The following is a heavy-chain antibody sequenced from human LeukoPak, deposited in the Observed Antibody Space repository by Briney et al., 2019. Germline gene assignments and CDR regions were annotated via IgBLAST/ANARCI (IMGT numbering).Heavy chain of an antibody. Sequence: GGSLRLSCAASGFTFSSYGMNWVRQAPGKGLEWVSSISSSSSYIYYADSVKGRFTISRDNAKNSLYLQMNSLRAEDTAVYYCASYYGGNKGSYYYGMDVWGQGTTVTVSS. D-gene: IGHD4-23*01. J-gene: IGHJ6*02. V-gene: IGHV3-21*01. CDR2: ISSSSSYI. CDR1: GFTFSSYG. CDR3: ASYYGGNKGSYYYGMDV.